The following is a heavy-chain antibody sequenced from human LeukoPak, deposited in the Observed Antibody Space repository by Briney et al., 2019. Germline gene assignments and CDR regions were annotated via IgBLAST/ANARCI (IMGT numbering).Heavy chain of an antibody. J-gene: IGHJ6*03. Sequence: GGSLRLSCAASGFTFSSYGMHWVRQAPGKGLEWVSFIRDDGSNKYYADSVKGRFTISRDNSKNTLHLQMNSLRAEDTAVYYCAKDFEWELKDYYYYYMDVWGKGTTVTVSS. CDR3: AKDFEWELKDYYYYYMDV. CDR1: GFTFSSYG. V-gene: IGHV3-30*02. CDR2: IRDDGSNK. D-gene: IGHD1-26*01.